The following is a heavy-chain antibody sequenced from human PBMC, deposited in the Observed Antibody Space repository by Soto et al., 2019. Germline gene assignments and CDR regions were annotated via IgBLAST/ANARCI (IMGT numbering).Heavy chain of an antibody. Sequence: GGSLRLSCAASGFTFTSYDMRWVRQAPGKGLEWVSSISGSGVGTYYADSVKGRFTVSRDNSKNTLYLQMNTLRAEDTAVYYCARHLYSSYSHGMDVWGQGTTVTVSS. J-gene: IGHJ6*02. CDR3: ARHLYSSYSHGMDV. D-gene: IGHD3-22*01. V-gene: IGHV3-23*01. CDR1: GFTFTSYD. CDR2: ISGSGVGT.